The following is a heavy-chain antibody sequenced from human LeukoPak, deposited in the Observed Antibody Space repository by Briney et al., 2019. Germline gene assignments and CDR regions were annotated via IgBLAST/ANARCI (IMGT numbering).Heavy chain of an antibody. Sequence: GGSLRLSCRASGFTFGDFATGWVRQAPGKGLEWVAFIRSKAYGGTPDYAASVRGRFSISRDYSKSIAYLQMNSLKTEDTAIYYCTREAATRFDAWGQGILVTVSS. CDR2: IRSKAYGGTP. J-gene: IGHJ5*02. CDR3: TREAATRFDA. D-gene: IGHD6-25*01. V-gene: IGHV3-49*04. CDR1: GFTFGDFA.